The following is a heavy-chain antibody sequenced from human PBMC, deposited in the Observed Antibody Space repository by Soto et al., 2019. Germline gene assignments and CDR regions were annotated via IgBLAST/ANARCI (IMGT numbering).Heavy chain of an antibody. CDR3: TTSKYSRGWYEVYFDS. D-gene: IGHD6-19*01. J-gene: IGHJ4*02. CDR2: LHPYTHRT. V-gene: IGHV1-2*02. Sequence: EASVKVSCKASGYTFNNYDIQWVRQAPGHGLESMRWLHPYTHRTNYIEKFRATVTMTTDTSINTAYLELTSLRSHDTAVFYCTTSKYSRGWYEVYFDSWGQGTLVTVSS. CDR1: GYTFNNYD.